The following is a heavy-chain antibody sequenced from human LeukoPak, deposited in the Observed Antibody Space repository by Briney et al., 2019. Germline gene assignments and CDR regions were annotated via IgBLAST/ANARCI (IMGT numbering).Heavy chain of an antibody. D-gene: IGHD4-17*01. Sequence: SVKVSCRASGGTFSSYAISWVRQAPGQGLEWMGGIIPIFGTANYAQKFQGRVTITADESTSTAYMELSSLRSEDTAVYYCARGEGYGDYEGGYYFDYWGQGTLVTVSS. CDR2: IIPIFGTA. J-gene: IGHJ4*02. CDR3: ARGEGYGDYEGGYYFDY. CDR1: GGTFSSYA. V-gene: IGHV1-69*13.